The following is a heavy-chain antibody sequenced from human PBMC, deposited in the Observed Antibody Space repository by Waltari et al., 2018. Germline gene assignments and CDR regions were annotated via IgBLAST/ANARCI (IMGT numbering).Heavy chain of an antibody. J-gene: IGHJ1*01. D-gene: IGHD6-6*01. CDR2: INHSGST. CDR1: GGSFSGYY. V-gene: IGHV4-34*01. CDR3: ARGPRIAARRGYFQH. Sequence: QVQLQQWGAGLLKPSETLSLTCAVYGGSFSGYYWSWIRQPPGKGLEWIGEINHSGSTNYTPSLKSRVTISVDTSKNQFSLKLSSVTAADTAVYYCARGPRIAARRGYFQHWGQGTLVTVSS.